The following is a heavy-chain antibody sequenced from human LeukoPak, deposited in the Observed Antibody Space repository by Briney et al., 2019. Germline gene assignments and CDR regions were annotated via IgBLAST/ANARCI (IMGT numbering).Heavy chain of an antibody. CDR2: IIPIFGTA. CDR1: GYTFINYD. D-gene: IGHD2-15*01. V-gene: IGHV1-69*05. CDR3: ARLGASLGYCSGSSCCDDY. J-gene: IGHJ4*02. Sequence: SVKVSCKASGYTFINYDINWVRQATGQGLEWMGGIIPIFGTANYAQKFQGRVTMTTDTSTSTAYMELRSLRSDDTAVYYCARLGASLGYCSGSSCCDDYWGQGTLVTVSS.